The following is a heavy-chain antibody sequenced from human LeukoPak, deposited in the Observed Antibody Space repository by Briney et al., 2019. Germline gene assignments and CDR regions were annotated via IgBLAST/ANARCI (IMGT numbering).Heavy chain of an antibody. D-gene: IGHD5-24*01. CDR1: GFTLGSSA. CDR3: AKSGYNRFDY. V-gene: IGHV3-23*01. J-gene: IGHJ4*02. Sequence: GRSLRPSCAPSGFTLGSSAIGWVRPAPRDGMGWVSSTSGSGSGGSTFNANSVKARFTISRDNSKNPLYLQINSLRAEDTAVYYCAKSGYNRFDYWGQGTLVTVSS. CDR2: TSGSGSGGST.